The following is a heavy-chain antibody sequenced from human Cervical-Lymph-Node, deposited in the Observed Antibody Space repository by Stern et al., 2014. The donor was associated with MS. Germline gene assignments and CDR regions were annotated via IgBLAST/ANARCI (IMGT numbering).Heavy chain of an antibody. D-gene: IGHD5-24*01. CDR2: FYSGIST. V-gene: IGHV3-66*01. CDR3: TREMAARRLDP. CDR1: GSTVNSNY. Sequence: MQLVQSGGTLVQPGGSLRLSCAASGSTVNSNYMTWVRQAPRKGLEWVSIFYSGISTYYAESVKGRFSFSIDNSKNTLYLQMNNLRVEDTAMYYCTREMAARRLDPWGQGTLVIVSA. J-gene: IGHJ5*02.